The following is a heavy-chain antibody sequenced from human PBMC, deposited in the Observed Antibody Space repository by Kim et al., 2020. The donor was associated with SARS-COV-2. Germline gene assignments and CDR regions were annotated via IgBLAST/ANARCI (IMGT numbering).Heavy chain of an antibody. J-gene: IGHJ4*02. D-gene: IGHD3-16*02. Sequence: TSGRVNYNPSLQSRVTMSVDMPKNQFSLKLSSVNAADTAVYYCASALGHWGQGTLVTVS. CDR2: TSGRV. V-gene: IGHV4-4*07. CDR3: ASALGH.